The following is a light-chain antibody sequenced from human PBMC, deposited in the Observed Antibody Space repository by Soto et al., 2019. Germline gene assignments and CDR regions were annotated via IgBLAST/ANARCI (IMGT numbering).Light chain of an antibody. V-gene: IGKV1-5*03. CDR1: QSISSW. CDR2: KAS. J-gene: IGKJ1*01. Sequence: DIQMTQSPYTLSASVGDRVTITCRASQSISSWLAWYQQKPGKAPKLLIYKASSLESGVPSRFSGSGSGTEFTLTISSLQPDDFATYYCQQYNSYSPETFGQGTKVDI. CDR3: QQYNSYSPET.